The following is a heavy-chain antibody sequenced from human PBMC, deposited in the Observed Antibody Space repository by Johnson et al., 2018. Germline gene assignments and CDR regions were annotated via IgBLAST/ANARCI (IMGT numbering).Heavy chain of an antibody. CDR1: GDSISSGPSY. CDR3: ARVSFFMTSGKTYYYMDV. V-gene: IGHV4-61*02. Sequence: QVQLQESGPGLVKXSQTLSLICAVSGDSISSGPSYWAWVRQPAGKGLEWIGRIYSTGNTNYNPSLKSRVTISVDMSKNQFALILSTVTAADTAVYYCARVSFFMTSGKTYYYMDVWGKGTTVTVSS. D-gene: IGHD3-10*01. CDR2: IYSTGNT. J-gene: IGHJ6*03.